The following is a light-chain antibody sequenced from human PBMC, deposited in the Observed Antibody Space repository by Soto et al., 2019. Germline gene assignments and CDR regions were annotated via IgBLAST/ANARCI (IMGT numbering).Light chain of an antibody. CDR1: SSNIGADYD. CDR2: DNN. J-gene: IGLJ2*01. CDR3: RSSDVSRNGRV. Sequence: QSVLTQPPSASGSPGQTVTISCTGTSSNIGADYDVHWYQQLPGTAPKVLIYDNNNRPSGVPDRFSGSKSGTSASLAITGRQDEDDADYYCRSSDVSRNGRVFGGGTKVTVL. V-gene: IGLV1-40*01.